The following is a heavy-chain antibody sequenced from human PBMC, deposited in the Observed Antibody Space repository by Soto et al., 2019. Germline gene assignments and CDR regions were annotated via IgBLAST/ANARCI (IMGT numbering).Heavy chain of an antibody. Sequence: PVGSLRLSCAASGLTFSSYAMSWVRQAPGKGLEWVSLISGSGVSTYYADSFKGRFTISRDNSKNTLYLQMNSLRAEDTAVYYCAKDLRGSNGPLGWGQGTLVTVSS. CDR3: AKDLRGSNGPLG. CDR2: ISGSGVST. CDR1: GLTFSSYA. V-gene: IGHV3-23*01. D-gene: IGHD7-27*01. J-gene: IGHJ4*02.